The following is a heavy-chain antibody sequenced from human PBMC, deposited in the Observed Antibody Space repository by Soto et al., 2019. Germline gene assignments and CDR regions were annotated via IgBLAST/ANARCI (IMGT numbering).Heavy chain of an antibody. Sequence: PSETLSLTCTVSGGSISSYYWSWIRQPPGKGLEWIGYIYYSGSTNYNPSLKSRVTISVDTSKNQFSLKLSSVTAADTAVYYCARVDGEVAAATYYFDYWGQGTLVTVSS. J-gene: IGHJ4*02. CDR1: GGSISSYY. D-gene: IGHD6-13*01. V-gene: IGHV4-59*01. CDR3: ARVDGEVAAATYYFDY. CDR2: IYYSGST.